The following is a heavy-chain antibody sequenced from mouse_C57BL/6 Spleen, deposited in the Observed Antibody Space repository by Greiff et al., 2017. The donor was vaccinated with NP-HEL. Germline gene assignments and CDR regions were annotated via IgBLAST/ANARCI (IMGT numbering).Heavy chain of an antibody. CDR3: ARGRDYYAMDY. CDR1: GFTFTDYY. Sequence: DVHLVESGGGLVQPGGSLSLSCAASGFTFTDYYMSWVRQPPGKALEWLGFIRNKANGYTTEYSASVKGRFTISRDNSQSILYLQMNALRAEDSATYYCARGRDYYAMDYWGQGTSVTVSS. J-gene: IGHJ4*01. V-gene: IGHV7-3*01. CDR2: IRNKANGYTT.